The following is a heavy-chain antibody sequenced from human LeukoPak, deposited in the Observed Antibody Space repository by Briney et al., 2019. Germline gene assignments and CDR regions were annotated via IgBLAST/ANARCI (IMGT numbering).Heavy chain of an antibody. CDR3: ARDLRPFQPNSGYDWIRGWYYYYYYGMDV. V-gene: IGHV3-11*01. CDR1: GFTFSDYY. J-gene: IGHJ6*02. Sequence: GGSLRLSCAASGFTFSDYYMSWIRQAPGKGLEWVSYISSSGSTIYYADSVKGRFTISRDNAKNSLYLQMTSLSAEDTAVYYCARDLRPFQPNSGYDWIRGWYYYYYYGMDVWGQGTTVTVSS. D-gene: IGHD5-12*01. CDR2: ISSSGSTI.